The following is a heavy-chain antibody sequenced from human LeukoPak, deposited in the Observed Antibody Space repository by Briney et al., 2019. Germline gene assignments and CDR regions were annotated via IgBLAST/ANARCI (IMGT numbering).Heavy chain of an antibody. CDR2: IIPIFGTA. CDR1: GYTFTSYG. CDR3: ARAAYSNPPIYYYMDV. J-gene: IGHJ6*03. Sequence: AASVKVSCKASGYTFTSYGISWVRQAPGQGLEWMGGIIPIFGTANYAQKFQGRVTITADESTSTAYMELSSLRSEDTAVYYCARAAYSNPPIYYYMDVWGKGTTVTVSS. D-gene: IGHD2-15*01. V-gene: IGHV1-69*13.